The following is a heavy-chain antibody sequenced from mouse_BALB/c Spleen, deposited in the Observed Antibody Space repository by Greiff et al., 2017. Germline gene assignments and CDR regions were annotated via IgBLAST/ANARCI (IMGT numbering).Heavy chain of an antibody. CDR2: IDTSDSYT. Sequence: QVQLQQPGAELVMPGASVKMSCKASGYTFTDYWMHWVKQRPGQGLEWIGAIDTSDSYTSYNQKFKGKATLTVDESSSTAYMQLSSLTSEDSAVYYCARGDYGYNYWGQGTTLTVSS. CDR1: GYTFTDYW. J-gene: IGHJ2*01. D-gene: IGHD1-2*01. V-gene: IGHV1-69*01. CDR3: ARGDYGYNY.